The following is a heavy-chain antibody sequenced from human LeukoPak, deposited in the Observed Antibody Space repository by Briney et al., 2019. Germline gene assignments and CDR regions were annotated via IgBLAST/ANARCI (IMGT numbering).Heavy chain of an antibody. D-gene: IGHD5-18*01. CDR1: GFTFSRHW. V-gene: IGHV3-7*04. CDR3: ARAGMETDPLDYYYYMDV. Sequence: GGSLRLSCAASGFTFSRHWMTWVRQAPGKGLEWVANIKEDGSEKYYVDSVKGRFTISRDNAKNSLYLQMNSLRAEDTAVYYCARAGMETDPLDYYYYMDVWGKGTTVTVSS. CDR2: IKEDGSEK. J-gene: IGHJ6*03.